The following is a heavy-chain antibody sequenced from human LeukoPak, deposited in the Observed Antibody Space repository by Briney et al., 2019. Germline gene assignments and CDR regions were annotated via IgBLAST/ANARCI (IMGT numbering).Heavy chain of an antibody. Sequence: GGSLRLSCTASGFTFSSYGMHWVRQAPGEGLEWVAFIMHDESRKHYADSVKGRFTISRDTAKNTLYLQMNSLGVEDTAVYYCEKESASFHVSGASFDYWGPGTLVTVSA. CDR1: GFTFSSYG. CDR3: EKESASFHVSGASFDY. CDR2: IMHDESRK. J-gene: IGHJ4*02. D-gene: IGHD3-10*01. V-gene: IGHV3-30*02.